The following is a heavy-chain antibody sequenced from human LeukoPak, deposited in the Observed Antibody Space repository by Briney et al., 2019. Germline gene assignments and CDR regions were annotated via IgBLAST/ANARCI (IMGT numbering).Heavy chain of an antibody. D-gene: IGHD2-2*01. CDR2: IYHSGST. CDR3: ARLPPLIVVVPAANGYNWFDP. CDR1: GYSISSGYY. J-gene: IGHJ5*02. Sequence: SETLSLTCAVSGYSISSGYYWGWIRQPPGKGLEWIGSIYHSGSTYYNPSLKSRVTISVDTSKSQFSLKLSSVTAADTAVYYCARLPPLIVVVPAANGYNWFDPWGQGTLVTVSS. V-gene: IGHV4-38-2*01.